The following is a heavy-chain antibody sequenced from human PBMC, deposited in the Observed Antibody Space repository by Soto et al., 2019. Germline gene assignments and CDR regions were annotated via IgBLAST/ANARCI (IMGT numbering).Heavy chain of an antibody. Sequence: EVQLVESGGGLVQPGGSLKLSCAASGFPFSGAAMHWVSQASGKGLEWVGRIRSKGDSYAVAYTASVKGRFTISRDDSKSTAHLKMHRLNSEATSVYYCTTSHVDTARVNVRYFDLWGRGTLVTVSS. CDR2: IRSKGDSYAV. V-gene: IGHV3-73*01. CDR1: GFPFSGAA. J-gene: IGHJ2*01. CDR3: TTSHVDTARVNVRYFDL. D-gene: IGHD5-18*01.